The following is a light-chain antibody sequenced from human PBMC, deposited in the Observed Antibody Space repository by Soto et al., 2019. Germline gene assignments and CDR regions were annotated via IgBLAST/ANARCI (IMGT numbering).Light chain of an antibody. CDR1: QSVGSN. CDR3: KQYYTWWT. CDR2: GAS. Sequence: EIVMAQSPATLSLSPGERAPLSCSASQSVGSNFAWYQQKPRQAPRLLIYGASTTVTGIQARFSGSGSGTEFTLTIRSLQSEDFAVYHCKQYYTWWTFGQGTKVDIK. V-gene: IGKV3-15*01. J-gene: IGKJ1*01.